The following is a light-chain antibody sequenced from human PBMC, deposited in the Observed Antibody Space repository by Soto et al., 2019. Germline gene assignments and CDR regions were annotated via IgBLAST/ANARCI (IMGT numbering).Light chain of an antibody. CDR2: GAS. Sequence: EIVMTQSPATLSVSPGERATLSCRASQSVSSNLAWYQQKPGQAPRLLMYGASTRATGIPASFSGSGSGTEFILTISSLQSEDFAVYYCQQYHKWPLTFGGGTKVESK. CDR1: QSVSSN. J-gene: IGKJ4*01. CDR3: QQYHKWPLT. V-gene: IGKV3-15*01.